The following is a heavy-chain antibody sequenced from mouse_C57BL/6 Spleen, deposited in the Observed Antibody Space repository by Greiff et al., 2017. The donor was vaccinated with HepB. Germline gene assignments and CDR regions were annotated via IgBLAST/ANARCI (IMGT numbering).Heavy chain of an antibody. CDR3: ARHYYDYDAMDY. CDR1: GFTFSSYT. Sequence: EVQLQESGGGLVKPGGSLKLSCAASGFTFSSYTMSWVRQTPEKRLEWVATISGGGGNTYYPDSVKGRFTISRDNATNTLYLQMSSLRSEDTAWYYCARHYYDYDAMDYWGQGTSVTVSS. V-gene: IGHV5-9*01. J-gene: IGHJ4*01. CDR2: ISGGGGNT. D-gene: IGHD1-1*02.